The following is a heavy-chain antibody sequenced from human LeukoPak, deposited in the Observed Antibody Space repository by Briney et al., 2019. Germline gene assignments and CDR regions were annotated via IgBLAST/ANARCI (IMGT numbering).Heavy chain of an antibody. CDR3: VAGTGYSDFDY. V-gene: IGHV3-15*01. J-gene: IGHJ4*02. CDR1: GFTFSNAW. CDR2: IKSKTDGGTI. Sequence: GGSLRRSCAASGFTFSNAWMSWVRQAPGKGLEWIGRIKSKTDGGTIDYAAPVKGRFTISRDDSKNTLSLQMNSLKTEDTAVYYCVAGTGYSDFDYWGQGTLVTVSS. D-gene: IGHD3-9*01.